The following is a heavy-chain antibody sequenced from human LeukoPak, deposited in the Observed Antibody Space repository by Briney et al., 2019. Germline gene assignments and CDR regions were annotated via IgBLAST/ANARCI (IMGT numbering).Heavy chain of an antibody. Sequence: SETLSLTCTVSGGSISSYYWSWIRQPPGKGLEWIGYIYYSGSTNYNPSLKSRVTISVDTSKNQFSLKLSSVTAADTAVYYCARDSGNHFAFDIWGQGTMVTVSS. J-gene: IGHJ3*02. V-gene: IGHV4-59*01. D-gene: IGHD1-14*01. CDR3: ARDSGNHFAFDI. CDR2: IYYSGST. CDR1: GGSISSYY.